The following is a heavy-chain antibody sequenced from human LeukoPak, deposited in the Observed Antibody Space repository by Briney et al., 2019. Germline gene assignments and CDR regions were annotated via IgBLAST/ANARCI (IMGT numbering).Heavy chain of an antibody. CDR2: IWYDGSNK. D-gene: IGHD2-2*01. J-gene: IGHJ3*02. CDR1: GFTFSSYG. V-gene: IGHV3-33*01. Sequence: GGSLRLSCAASGFTFSSYGMHWVRQAPGKGLEWVAVIWYDGSNKYYADSVKGRFTISRDNSKNTLYLQMNSLRAEDMAVYYCARDRVPAARTRVAFDIWGQGTMVTVSS. CDR3: ARDRVPAARTRVAFDI.